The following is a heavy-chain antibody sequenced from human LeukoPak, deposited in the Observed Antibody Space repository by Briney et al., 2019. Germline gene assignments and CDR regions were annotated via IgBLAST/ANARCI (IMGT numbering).Heavy chain of an antibody. V-gene: IGHV3-23*01. CDR3: AKGYDILTGSTFTYAFDI. D-gene: IGHD3-9*01. CDR1: GFTFSSYA. CDR2: ISGSGGST. J-gene: IGHJ3*02. Sequence: HPGGSLRLSCAASGFTFSSYAMSWVRQAPGKGLEWVSAISGSGGSTYYADSVKGRFTISRDNSKNTLYLQMNSLRAEDTAVYYCAKGYDILTGSTFTYAFDIWGQGTMVTVSS.